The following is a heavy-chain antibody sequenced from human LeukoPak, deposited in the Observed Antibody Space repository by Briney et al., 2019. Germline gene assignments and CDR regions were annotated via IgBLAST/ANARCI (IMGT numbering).Heavy chain of an antibody. Sequence: GGSLRLSCAASGFTFSSYGMHWVRQAPGKGLEWVAVIWYDGSNKYYADSVKGRFTISRDNSRNTLYLQMNSLRAEDTAVYYCAREGGGSGSYLFDYWGQGTLVTVSS. D-gene: IGHD3-10*01. CDR1: GFTFSSYG. V-gene: IGHV3-33*01. J-gene: IGHJ4*02. CDR3: AREGGGSGSYLFDY. CDR2: IWYDGSNK.